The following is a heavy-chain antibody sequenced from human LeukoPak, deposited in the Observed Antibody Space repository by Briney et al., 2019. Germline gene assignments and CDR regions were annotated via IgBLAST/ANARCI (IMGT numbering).Heavy chain of an antibody. J-gene: IGHJ4*02. CDR3: ARGRIGTTRYFDY. V-gene: IGHV6-1*01. CDR2: TYYRSKWNN. CDR1: GDTVSTNSDA. D-gene: IGHD1-1*01. Sequence: SQTLSLACAVSGDTVSTNSDAWNWIRQSPSRGLEWLGRTYYRSKWNNEYALSVKSRMTVNPDTAKNQFSLQLNSVTPEDTAVYYCARGRIGTTRYFDYWGQGILVTVSS.